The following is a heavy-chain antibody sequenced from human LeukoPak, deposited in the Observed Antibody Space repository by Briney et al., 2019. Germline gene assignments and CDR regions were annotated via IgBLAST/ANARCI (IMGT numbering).Heavy chain of an antibody. Sequence: PGGSLRLSCAASGFTFSSYSMNWVRQAPGKGLEWVANIKQDGSEKYYVDSVNGRFTISRDNAKNSLYLQMNSLSAEDTAVYYCARGTTDYWGQGTLVTVSS. CDR3: ARGTTDY. V-gene: IGHV3-7*01. J-gene: IGHJ4*02. CDR2: IKQDGSEK. CDR1: GFTFSSYS. D-gene: IGHD1-1*01.